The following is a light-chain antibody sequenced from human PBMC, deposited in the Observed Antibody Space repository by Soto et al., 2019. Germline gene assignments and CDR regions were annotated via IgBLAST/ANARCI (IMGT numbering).Light chain of an antibody. CDR2: GAS. CDR3: QQYYSIPFT. CDR1: QSVLYNSNNKTH. J-gene: IGKJ2*01. V-gene: IGKV4-1*01. Sequence: DFVMTQAPDSLAVSLGERATINCKSSQSVLYNSNNKTHLGWFQQKPGHPPKLLIYGASFRPSGVPDRFSGSGSGTDFTLTISCLQAEDVAVYYCQQYYSIPFTFGQGTKLEI.